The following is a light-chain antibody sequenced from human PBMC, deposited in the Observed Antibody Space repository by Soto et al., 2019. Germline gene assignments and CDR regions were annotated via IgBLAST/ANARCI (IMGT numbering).Light chain of an antibody. V-gene: IGLV2-14*01. CDR3: CSFTSINTWV. CDR1: SSDVG. CDR2: EVT. Sequence: QSALTQPASVSGSPGQSITISCTGTSSDVGVSWYQHHPGKAPKPMIYEVTNRPSGVSDRFSASKSGNTASLTISGLQTEDEADYYCCSFTSINTWVFGGGTKLTVL. J-gene: IGLJ3*02.